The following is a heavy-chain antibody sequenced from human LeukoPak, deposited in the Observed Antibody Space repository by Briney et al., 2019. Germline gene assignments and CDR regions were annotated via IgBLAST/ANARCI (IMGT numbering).Heavy chain of an antibody. D-gene: IGHD2-2*01. CDR2: IYHSGST. J-gene: IGHJ5*02. V-gene: IGHV4-38-2*01. Sequence: SETLSLTCAVSGYSISSGYYWGWIRQPPGKGLEWIGSIYHSGSTYYNPSLKSRGTISVDTSKNQFSLKLSSVTAADTAVYYCARALVKNWFDPWGQGTLVTVSS. CDR3: ARALVKNWFDP. CDR1: GYSISSGYY.